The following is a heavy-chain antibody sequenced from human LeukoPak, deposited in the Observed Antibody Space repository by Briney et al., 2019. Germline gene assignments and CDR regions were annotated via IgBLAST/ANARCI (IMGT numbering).Heavy chain of an antibody. CDR1: GGSISSYY. CDR3: ARAKAYGFSTFDY. D-gene: IGHD3-10*01. J-gene: IGHJ4*02. V-gene: IGHV4-59*12. CDR2: IYYSGST. Sequence: SETLSLTCTVSGGSISSYYWSWIRQPPGKGLEWIGYIYYSGSTNYNPSLKSRVAISVDTSKNQFSLKLSSVTAADTAVYYCARAKAYGFSTFDYWGQGTLVTVSS.